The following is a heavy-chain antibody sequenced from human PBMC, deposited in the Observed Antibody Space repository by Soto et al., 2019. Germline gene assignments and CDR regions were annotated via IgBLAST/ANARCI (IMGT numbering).Heavy chain of an antibody. D-gene: IGHD3-10*01. CDR3: AREGYYSGSGTYSPPRYYGMDV. J-gene: IGHJ6*02. CDR2: ISDYNGNT. Sequence: QVQLVQSGVEVKKAGASVKVSCKASGYTFSSYGISWARQAPGQGLEWMGWISDYNGNTHYAQKFQGRLIMTTDTSTXTXXXEXGGLRSADTAVYFCAREGYYSGSGTYSPPRYYGMDVWGQGTTVTVSS. V-gene: IGHV1-18*01. CDR1: GYTFSSYG.